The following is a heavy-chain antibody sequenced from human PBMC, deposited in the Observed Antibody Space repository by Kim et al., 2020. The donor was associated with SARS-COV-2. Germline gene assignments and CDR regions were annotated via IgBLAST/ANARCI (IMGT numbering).Heavy chain of an antibody. CDR1: GFTFSSYE. CDR2: ISSSGSTI. V-gene: IGHV3-48*03. J-gene: IGHJ5*02. Sequence: GGSLRLSCAASGFTFSSYEMNWVRQAPGKGLEWVSYISSSGSTIYYADSVKGRFTISRDNAKNSLYLQMNSLRAEDTAVYYCARDPIAAAGPDNWFDPWGQGTLVTVSS. CDR3: ARDPIAAAGPDNWFDP. D-gene: IGHD6-13*01.